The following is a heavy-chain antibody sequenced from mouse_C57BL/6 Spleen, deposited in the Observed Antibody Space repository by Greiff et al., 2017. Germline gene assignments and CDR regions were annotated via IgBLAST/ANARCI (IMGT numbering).Heavy chain of an antibody. J-gene: IGHJ4*01. CDR3: ARALGYGSSYYAMDY. CDR2: IYPGSGNT. D-gene: IGHD1-1*01. CDR1: GYTFTDYY. V-gene: IGHV1-76*01. Sequence: VQLQQSGAELVRPGASVKLSCKASGYTFTDYYINWVKQRPGQGLEWIARIYPGSGNTYYNEKFKGKATLTAEKSSSTAYMQLSSLTSEDSAVYFCARALGYGSSYYAMDYWGQGTSVTVSS.